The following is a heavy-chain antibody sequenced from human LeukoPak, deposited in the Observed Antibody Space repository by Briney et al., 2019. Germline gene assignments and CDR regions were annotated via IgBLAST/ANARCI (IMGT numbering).Heavy chain of an antibody. CDR2: VSNDGGDK. CDR1: EFTFSSYA. V-gene: IGHV3-30*03. CDR3: VRVASRAFDY. Sequence: GGSLRLSCAASEFTFSSYAMHWVRQAPGKGLEWVALVSNDGGDKYYADSVKGRFTISRDNSKNTLYLQMSSLRAEDTAVYYCVRVASRAFDYWGQGTLVTVSS. J-gene: IGHJ4*02.